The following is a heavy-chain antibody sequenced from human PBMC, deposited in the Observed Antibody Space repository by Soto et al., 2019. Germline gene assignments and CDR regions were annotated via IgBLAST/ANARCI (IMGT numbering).Heavy chain of an antibody. V-gene: IGHV1-46*04. CDR3: ATGLSYDSSGYYFDY. J-gene: IGHJ4*02. CDR2: INPSGGST. Sequence: QVQLVQSGAEVKKPGAAVKVSCKASGYTFTSYDMYWVRQAPGQGLEWMGIINPSGGSTRYAQQLEGRVSMTRDSSAGTVYMELSRLRSEATAVYYGATGLSYDSSGYYFDYWGQGTLVTVSS. CDR1: GYTFTSYD. D-gene: IGHD3-22*01.